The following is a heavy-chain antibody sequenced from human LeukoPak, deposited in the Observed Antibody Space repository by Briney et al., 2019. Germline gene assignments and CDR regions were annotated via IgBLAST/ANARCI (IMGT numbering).Heavy chain of an antibody. D-gene: IGHD6-13*01. CDR1: GGTFSSYA. CDR3: ARDPTGIAAADDYFDY. J-gene: IGHJ4*02. CDR2: IIPIFGTA. V-gene: IGHV1-69*13. Sequence: ASVKVSCKASGGTFSSYAISWVRQAPGQGLEWMGRIIPIFGTANYAQKFQGRVTITADESTSTAYMELSSLRSEDTAAYYCARDPTGIAAADDYFDYWGQGTLVTVSS.